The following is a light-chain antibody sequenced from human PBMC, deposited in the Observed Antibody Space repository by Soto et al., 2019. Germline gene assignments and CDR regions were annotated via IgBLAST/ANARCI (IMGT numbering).Light chain of an antibody. CDR3: QQYYSYPL. J-gene: IGKJ2*01. Sequence: AIRMTQSPSSFSASTGDRVTITCRASQGISSYLAWYQQKPGKAPKLLIYAASTLQSGVPSRFSGSRSRTDFTLTIRCLQSEDFATYYCQQYYSYPLFGQGTNLEIK. CDR2: AAS. V-gene: IGKV1-8*01. CDR1: QGISSY.